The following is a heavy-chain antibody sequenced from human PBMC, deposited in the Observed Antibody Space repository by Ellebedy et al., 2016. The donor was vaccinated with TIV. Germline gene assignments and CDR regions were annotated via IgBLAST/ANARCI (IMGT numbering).Heavy chain of an antibody. CDR3: GRGSTGNYYAMDV. D-gene: IGHD1-1*01. V-gene: IGHV3-53*01. J-gene: IGHJ6*02. CDR1: GFSVSDNY. Sequence: GESLKISCAASGFSVSDNYINWVRQAPGKGLDWVSVIFSGGSTFYADSVKGRFTISRDNSKNTLYLQMNNLRAEDTAVYYCGRGSTGNYYAMDVWGQGTTVTVSS. CDR2: IFSGGST.